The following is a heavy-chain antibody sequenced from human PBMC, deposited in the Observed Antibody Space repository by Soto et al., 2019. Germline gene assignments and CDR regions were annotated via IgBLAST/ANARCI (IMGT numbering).Heavy chain of an antibody. Sequence: SETLSLTCTVSGGSIGSYYGSWIRQPPGKGLEWIGYIYYSGSTNYNPSLKSRVTISVDTSKNQFSLKLSSVTAADTAVYYCARGMTTVTTFDYWGQGTLVTVSS. CDR3: ARGMTTVTTFDY. J-gene: IGHJ4*02. CDR2: IYYSGST. CDR1: GGSIGSYY. V-gene: IGHV4-59*12. D-gene: IGHD4-4*01.